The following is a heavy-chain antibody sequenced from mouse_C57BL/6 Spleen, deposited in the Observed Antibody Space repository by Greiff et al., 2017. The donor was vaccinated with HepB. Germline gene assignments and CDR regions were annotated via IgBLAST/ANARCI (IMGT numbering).Heavy chain of an antibody. CDR1: GYTFTSYW. CDR2: IDPSDSET. Sequence: QVQLKQPGAELVRPGSSVKLSCKASGYTFTSYWMHWVKQRPIQGLEWIGNIDPSDSETHYNQKFKDKATLTVDKSSSTAYMQLSSLTSEDSAVYYCARGATDYFDYWGQGTTLTVSS. V-gene: IGHV1-52*01. J-gene: IGHJ2*01. CDR3: ARGATDYFDY.